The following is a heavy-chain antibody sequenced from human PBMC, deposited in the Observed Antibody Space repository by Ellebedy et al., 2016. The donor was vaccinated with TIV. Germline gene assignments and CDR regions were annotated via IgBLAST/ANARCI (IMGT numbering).Heavy chain of an antibody. D-gene: IGHD6-6*01. J-gene: IGHJ6*02. CDR1: GFTFSSYA. CDR3: ARRPNYYGMDV. V-gene: IGHV3-53*01. Sequence: PGGSLRLSCAASGFTFSSYAMSWVRQAPGKGLEWVSFIYSGGSTYYADSVKGRFTISRDNSKNTLYLQMNSLRAEDTAVYYCARRPNYYGMDVWGQGTTVTVSS. CDR2: IYSGGST.